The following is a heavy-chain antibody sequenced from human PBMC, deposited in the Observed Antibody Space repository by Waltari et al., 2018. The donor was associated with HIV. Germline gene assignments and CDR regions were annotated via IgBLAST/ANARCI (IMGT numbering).Heavy chain of an antibody. J-gene: IGHJ4*02. CDR3: ARTVGATPENFEY. V-gene: IGHV5-51*03. D-gene: IGHD1-26*01. Sequence: EVQLVQSGAEVKKPGDSLKISCKGSGYTFTNYWIGWVRQMPGKGLEWMGIMYPGDSDNRSSPSFQGQVTISADKSITTAYLQWSSLKASDTAMYYCARTVGATPENFEYWGQGTLVTVSS. CDR2: MYPGDSDN. CDR1: GYTFTNYW.